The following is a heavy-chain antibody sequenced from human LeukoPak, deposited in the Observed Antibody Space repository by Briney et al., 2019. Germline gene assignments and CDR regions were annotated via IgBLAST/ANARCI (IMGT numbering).Heavy chain of an antibody. D-gene: IGHD3-10*01. CDR3: ARDVLTMVRGVRYYYYMDV. V-gene: IGHV4-4*07. CDR1: GGSISSYY. J-gene: IGHJ6*03. Sequence: PSETLCLTCTVSGGSISSYYWSWIRQPAGKGLEWIGRIYTSGSTNYNPSLKSRVTMSVDTSKNQFSLKLSSVTAADTAVYYCARDVLTMVRGVRYYYYMDVWGKGTTVTISS. CDR2: IYTSGST.